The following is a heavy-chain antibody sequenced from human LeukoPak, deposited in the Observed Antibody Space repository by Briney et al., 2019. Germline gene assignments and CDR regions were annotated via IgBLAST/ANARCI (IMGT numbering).Heavy chain of an antibody. CDR3: ARSVAAAGIWYFDL. CDR2: IYYSGST. Sequence: SETLSLTCAVSGGSISSYYWSWIRQPPGKGLEWIGYIYYSGSTNYNPSLKSRVTIPVEPSKNQFSLKLSSVTAADTAVYYCARSVAAAGIWYFDLWGRGTLVTVSS. D-gene: IGHD6-13*01. V-gene: IGHV4-59*01. CDR1: GGSISSYY. J-gene: IGHJ2*01.